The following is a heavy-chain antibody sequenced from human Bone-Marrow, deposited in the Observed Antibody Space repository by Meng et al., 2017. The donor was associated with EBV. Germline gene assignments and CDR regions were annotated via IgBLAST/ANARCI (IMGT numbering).Heavy chain of an antibody. CDR2: INPNSGGT. CDR1: GYTFSGYY. Sequence: QVELVQSGAGVKKPGASVKVSCKASGYTFSGYYMHWVRQAPGQGLEWMGRINPNSGGTNYAQKFQGRVTMSRDTSISTAYMELGRLRSDDTALYYCARDLTNDYFDYWGQGTLVTVSS. J-gene: IGHJ4*02. D-gene: IGHD3-3*01. CDR3: ARDLTNDYFDY. V-gene: IGHV1-2*06.